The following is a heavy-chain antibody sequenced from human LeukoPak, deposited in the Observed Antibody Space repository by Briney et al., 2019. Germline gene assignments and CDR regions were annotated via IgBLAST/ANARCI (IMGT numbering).Heavy chain of an antibody. CDR2: IRYDGSNK. D-gene: IGHD3-22*01. CDR1: GFTFSSYG. V-gene: IGHV3-33*01. J-gene: IGHJ4*02. Sequence: GRSLRLSCAASGFTFSSYGMHWVRQAPGKGLEWVAVIRYDGSNKDYADSVKGRFTISRDNSKNTLYLQMHSLRAEDTAVYYCAVGSKYYYDSSGYGGFDYWGQGTLVTVSS. CDR3: AVGSKYYYDSSGYGGFDY.